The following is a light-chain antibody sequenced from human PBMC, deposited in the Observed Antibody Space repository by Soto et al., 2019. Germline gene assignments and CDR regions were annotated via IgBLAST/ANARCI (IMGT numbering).Light chain of an antibody. V-gene: IGLV2-14*03. CDR2: DVN. Sequence: QSVLTQPASVSGSPGQSITISCTGTSSDIGGYKYVSWYQQHPGKVPKLLIFDVNNRPSGVSDRFSGSKSGNTASLTNTGLQAEDEAEYYCCSYTSSTSLIFGGGTKLTVL. J-gene: IGLJ2*01. CDR3: CSYTSSTSLI. CDR1: SSDIGGYKY.